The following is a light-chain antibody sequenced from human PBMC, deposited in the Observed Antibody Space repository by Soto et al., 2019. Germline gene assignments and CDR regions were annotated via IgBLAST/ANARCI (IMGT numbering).Light chain of an antibody. J-gene: IGKJ4*01. CDR3: QQYQSWPLT. CDR1: QSVYSN. Sequence: EIVMTQSPATLSVSPGERATLSCRASQSVYSNLAWYQQTPGQAPRLLIYVASTRATGIPARFSGSGSGTEFTLTISSLQSEDFAVYDCQQYQSWPLTFGGGTKVEIK. V-gene: IGKV3-15*01. CDR2: VAS.